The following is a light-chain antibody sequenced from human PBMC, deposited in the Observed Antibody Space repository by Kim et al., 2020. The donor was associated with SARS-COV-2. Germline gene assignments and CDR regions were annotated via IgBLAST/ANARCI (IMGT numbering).Light chain of an antibody. CDR3: ERYGTSHRT. J-gene: IGKJ4*02. Sequence: IVLTQSPGTLSLSPGERATLSCRASQSVSSNYLAWYQQKRGQAPRLFIYGASIRATGIPDRFSGSGSGTDFSLTISRLGPEEFAVYYSERYGTSHRTFGEGTKVEIK. CDR1: QSVSSNY. V-gene: IGKV3-20*01. CDR2: GAS.